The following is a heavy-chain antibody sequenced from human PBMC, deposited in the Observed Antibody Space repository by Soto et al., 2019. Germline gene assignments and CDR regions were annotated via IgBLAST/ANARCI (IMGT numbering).Heavy chain of an antibody. CDR1: GGTFSSYA. V-gene: IGHV1-69*01. CDR3: ARGRVGLRTVTTSLAWFDP. J-gene: IGHJ5*02. Sequence: QVQLVQSGAEVKKPGSSVKVSCKASGGTFSSYAISWVRQAPGRGLEWMGGIIPIFGTANYAQKFQGRVTITADESTSTAYMELSSLRSEDTAVYYCARGRVGLRTVTTSLAWFDPWGQGTLVTVSS. D-gene: IGHD4-17*01. CDR2: IIPIFGTA.